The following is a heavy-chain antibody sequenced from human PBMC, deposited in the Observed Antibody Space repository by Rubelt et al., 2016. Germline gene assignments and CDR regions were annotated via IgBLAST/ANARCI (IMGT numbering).Heavy chain of an antibody. CDR2: IKHDGSEK. J-gene: IGHJ4*02. D-gene: IGHD1-1*01. CDR3: AIDTSTTGDGLFDY. CDR1: GFSFSNTW. Sequence: EVQLVDSGGGLLKPGGSLRLSCAASGFSFSNTWMSWVRQAPGKGLEWVANIKHDGSEKYYVDSVKGRFTISRDNAKNSLFMQMNSLRAEDTAVYYCAIDTSTTGDGLFDYWGQGTLVTVSS. V-gene: IGHV3-7*01.